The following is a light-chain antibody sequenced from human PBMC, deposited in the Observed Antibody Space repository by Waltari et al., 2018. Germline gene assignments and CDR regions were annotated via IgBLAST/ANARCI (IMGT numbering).Light chain of an antibody. CDR2: GAS. J-gene: IGKJ3*01. CDR3: LQHNTYPIT. CDR1: QGIRDD. Sequence: DIQMTQSPSSLSASVGERVTLTCRASQGIRDDLGWYQQKPGQPPKRLIYGASNLQSWVPLRFSGSGSGTQFTLTISSLQPEDSAIYYCLQHNTYPITFGPGTKVEIK. V-gene: IGKV1-17*01.